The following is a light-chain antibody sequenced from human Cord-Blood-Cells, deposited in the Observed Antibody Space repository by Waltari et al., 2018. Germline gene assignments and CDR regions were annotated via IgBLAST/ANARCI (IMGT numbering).Light chain of an antibody. Sequence: DIQIIQSLSTLSASVGDRLTVPCRASQSISSWLVWYQQKPGKAPKLLVYDASSLESGVPSRCSGSGSGTEFTLTSSSLQPDDFATYYCQQYNSYYTFGQGTKLEIK. CDR1: QSISSW. CDR2: DAS. V-gene: IGKV1-5*01. J-gene: IGKJ2*01. CDR3: QQYNSYYT.